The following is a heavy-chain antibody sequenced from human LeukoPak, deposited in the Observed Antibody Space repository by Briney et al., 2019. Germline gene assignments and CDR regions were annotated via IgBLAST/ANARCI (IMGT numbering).Heavy chain of an antibody. Sequence: PGGSLRLSCAASGFTFSSYGMHWVRQAPGKGLEWVAFIRYDGSNKYYADSVKGRFTISRDNSKNTLYVQMNNLRAEDAAVYYCAKAPIAGAPRGYYFDYWGQGALVTASS. V-gene: IGHV3-30*02. CDR2: IRYDGSNK. CDR1: GFTFSSYG. D-gene: IGHD1-26*01. CDR3: AKAPIAGAPRGYYFDY. J-gene: IGHJ4*02.